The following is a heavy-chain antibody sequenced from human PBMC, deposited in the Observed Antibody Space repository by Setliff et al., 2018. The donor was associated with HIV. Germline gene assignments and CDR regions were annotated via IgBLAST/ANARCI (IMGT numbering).Heavy chain of an antibody. J-gene: IGHJ6*02. CDR2: IYSGGST. Sequence: PGGSLRLSCAASGFTVSSNYMSWVRQAPGKGLEWVSLIYSGGSTYYADSVKGRFTISRDISKNTLYLQMNSLRAEDTAVYYCARDGPGLSKADYYGMDVWGQGTKVTVSS. CDR1: GFTVSSNY. CDR3: ARDGPGLSKADYYGMDV. V-gene: IGHV3-53*01.